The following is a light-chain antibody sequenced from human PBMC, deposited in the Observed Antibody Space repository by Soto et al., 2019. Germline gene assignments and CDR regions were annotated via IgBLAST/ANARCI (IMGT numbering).Light chain of an antibody. CDR3: QQHNNYPRT. CDR1: QGSGSY. V-gene: IGKV1-9*01. Sequence: SASVGASVPITCRASQGSGSYLAWYQQKPGRAPKILIYAASTWQTGVPSRFSGSASGTDFTLTISSLQPEDFAAYYCQQHNNYPRTFGGGTKVDIK. J-gene: IGKJ4*02. CDR2: AAS.